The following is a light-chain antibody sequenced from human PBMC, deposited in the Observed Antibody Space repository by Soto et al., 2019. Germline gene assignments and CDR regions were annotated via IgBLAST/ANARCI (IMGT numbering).Light chain of an antibody. J-gene: IGLJ3*02. Sequence: QSVLTQPPSVSAAPGQKVTISCSGSSSNIGGNSVSWYQQLPGTAPKLLIYDDNKRPSGIPDRFSGSKSGTSATLGITGFQTGDEADYHCGTWDSSLSVWMFGAGTKVTVL. CDR3: GTWDSSLSVWM. V-gene: IGLV1-51*01. CDR1: SSNIGGNS. CDR2: DDN.